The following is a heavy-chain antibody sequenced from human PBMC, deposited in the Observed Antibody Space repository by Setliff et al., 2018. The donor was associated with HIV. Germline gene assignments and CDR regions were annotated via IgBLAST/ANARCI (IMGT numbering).Heavy chain of an antibody. CDR3: ARDRHSSGLGSYGP. CDR2: IDSSGTT. J-gene: IGHJ5*02. D-gene: IGHD3-10*01. Sequence: SETLSLTCTLSGGSFGVYRWSWIRQSAGRGLEWIGRIDSSGTTDYKPSLKGRVAISVDPSRNQFSLRVTSVTAADTAVYFCARDRHSSGLGSYGPWGPGILVTVS. CDR1: GGSFGVYR. V-gene: IGHV4-4*07.